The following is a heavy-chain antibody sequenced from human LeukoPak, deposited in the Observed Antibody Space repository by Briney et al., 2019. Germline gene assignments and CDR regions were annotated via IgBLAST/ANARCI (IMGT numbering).Heavy chain of an antibody. CDR1: GGSISSYY. D-gene: IGHD3-9*01. Sequence: DPSETLSLTCTVSGGSISSYYWSWIRQPPGKGLEWIGYIYYSGSTNYNPSLKSRVTISVDTSKNQFSLKLSSVTAADTAVYYCARGSYDILTGYYYYFDYWGQGTLVTVSS. CDR2: IYYSGST. V-gene: IGHV4-59*01. CDR3: ARGSYDILTGYYYYFDY. J-gene: IGHJ4*02.